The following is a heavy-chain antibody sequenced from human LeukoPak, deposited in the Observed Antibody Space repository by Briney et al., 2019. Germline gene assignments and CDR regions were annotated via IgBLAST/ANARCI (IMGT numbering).Heavy chain of an antibody. D-gene: IGHD1-26*01. CDR1: GGSINGYY. V-gene: IGHV4-59*01. CDR3: ARTPSGTYSYFDY. CDR2: IYYTGST. Sequence: SETLSLTCTVSGGSINGYYWSWIRQPPGKGLEWIAYIYYTGSTNYDPKYNPSLKSRVTISVDTSKNQFSLKLSTVTAADTAVYYCARTPSGTYSYFDYWGQGTLVTVSS. J-gene: IGHJ4*02.